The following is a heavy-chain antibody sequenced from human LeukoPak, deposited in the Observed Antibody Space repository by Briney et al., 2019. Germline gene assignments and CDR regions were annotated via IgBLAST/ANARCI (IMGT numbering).Heavy chain of an antibody. CDR2: IGGSDGST. D-gene: IGHD3-22*01. Sequence: GGSLGLSCVASGFTFNTHAMSWVRLAPGKGLEWVSSIGGSDGSTYYADSVKGRFTISRDNSKDTLYLQMNSLRVEDSATYYCAKRDSSGSYPYYFDYWGQGTLVTVSS. J-gene: IGHJ4*02. V-gene: IGHV3-23*01. CDR3: AKRDSSGSYPYYFDY. CDR1: GFTFNTHA.